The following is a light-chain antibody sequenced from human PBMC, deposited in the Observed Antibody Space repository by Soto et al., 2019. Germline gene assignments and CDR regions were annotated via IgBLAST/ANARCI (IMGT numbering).Light chain of an antibody. V-gene: IGKV1-27*01. J-gene: IGKJ4*01. CDR1: QGISIY. CDR2: AAS. CDR3: QKHNSAPLT. Sequence: DIQMTQSPSSLSASVGDRVTITCRASQGISIYLAWYQQKPGKVPKLLIYAASTLQSGVPSRFSVSGSGTDFTLTISSLPPDDIATYYCQKHNSAPLTFGGGTKVEIK.